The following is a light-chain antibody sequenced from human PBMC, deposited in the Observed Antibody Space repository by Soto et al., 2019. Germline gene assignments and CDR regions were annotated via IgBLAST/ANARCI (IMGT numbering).Light chain of an antibody. V-gene: IGLV2-14*01. CDR3: SSYTGSNTPVV. CDR1: SSDVGGYNY. Sequence: QSALTQPASVSGSPGQSITIYCTGNSSDVGGYNYVSWYQQHPGKAPNLIIFDVSNRPSGVSNRFSGSKSGNSASLTISGLQAEDEADYYCSSYTGSNTPVVFGVGTQLTVL. J-gene: IGLJ2*01. CDR2: DVS.